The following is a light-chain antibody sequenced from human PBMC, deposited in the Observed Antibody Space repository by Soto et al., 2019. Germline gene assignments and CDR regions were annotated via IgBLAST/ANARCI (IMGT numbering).Light chain of an antibody. CDR2: AAS. CDR1: QNINNY. V-gene: IGKV1-12*01. Sequence: DIQMTQSPSSLSASVGDRVTITCQASQNINNYLNWYQQKPGKAPNLLIFAASSLQSGVPSRFSGSGSGTDFTLTISSLQPEDFATYYCQQANSFPLTFGGGTKVDI. J-gene: IGKJ4*01. CDR3: QQANSFPLT.